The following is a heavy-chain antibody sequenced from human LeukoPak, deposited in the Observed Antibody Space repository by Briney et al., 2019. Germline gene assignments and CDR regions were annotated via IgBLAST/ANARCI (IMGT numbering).Heavy chain of an antibody. V-gene: IGHV1-46*01. J-gene: IGHJ6*02. CDR1: GYTFTSYY. Sequence: ASVKVSCKASGYTFTSYYMHWVRQAPGQGLEWMGIINPSGGSTSYAQKFQGRVTMTRNTSISTAYMELSSLRSEDTAVYYCARGIVSYYDFWSGYYTTYYYYGMDVWGQGTTVTVSS. D-gene: IGHD3-3*01. CDR3: ARGIVSYYDFWSGYYTTYYYYGMDV. CDR2: INPSGGST.